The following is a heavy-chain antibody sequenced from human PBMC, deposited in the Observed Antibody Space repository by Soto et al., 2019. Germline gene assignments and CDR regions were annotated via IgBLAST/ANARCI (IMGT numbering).Heavy chain of an antibody. CDR1: GFTFGDSY. CDR3: VRGGGGGVFDP. CDR2: ISPGSRYP. V-gene: IGHV3-11*06. J-gene: IGHJ5*02. Sequence: LRLSCAGSGFTFGDSYMSWIRQAPGKGLEWLSYISPGSRYPAYADSVKGRFTISRDNAKRSLYLQMMSLTAEDTATYYCVRGGGGGVFDPWXQGTMVTVSS. D-gene: IGHD2-15*01.